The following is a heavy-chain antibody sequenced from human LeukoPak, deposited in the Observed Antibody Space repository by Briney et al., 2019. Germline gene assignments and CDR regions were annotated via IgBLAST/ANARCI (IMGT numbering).Heavy chain of an antibody. Sequence: SETLSLTCTVSGYSISSGYYWGWIRQPPGKGLEWIGSIYHSGSTYYNPSLKSRVTISVDTSKNQFSLKLSSVTAADTAVYYCARDAQYYYDSSGYYYSYYFDYWGQGTLVTVSS. J-gene: IGHJ4*02. CDR3: ARDAQYYYDSSGYYYSYYFDY. CDR2: IYHSGST. CDR1: GYSISSGYY. V-gene: IGHV4-38-2*02. D-gene: IGHD3-22*01.